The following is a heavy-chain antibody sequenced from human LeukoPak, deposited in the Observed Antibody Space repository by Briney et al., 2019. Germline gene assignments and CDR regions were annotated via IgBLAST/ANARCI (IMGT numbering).Heavy chain of an antibody. CDR3: AASHCSCGNE. Sequence: QPGGSLRLSCAASGFNFGTYWMSWVRQAPGKGLEWLANIRQDGSVKFYVDSVKGRFTISRDNAKSSLYLQMNSLRVEDTAVYYCAASHCSCGNERGQGTLVTVSS. CDR2: IRQDGSVK. J-gene: IGHJ4*02. D-gene: IGHD2-15*01. V-gene: IGHV3-7*01. CDR1: GFNFGTYW.